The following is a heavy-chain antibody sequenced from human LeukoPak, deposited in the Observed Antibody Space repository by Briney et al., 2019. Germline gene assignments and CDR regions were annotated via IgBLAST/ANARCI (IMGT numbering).Heavy chain of an antibody. V-gene: IGHV4-59*01. CDR3: AKSTRTVTYYFDS. Sequence: KPSETLSLTCTVSGGSISSYYWSWIRQTPGKGLEWIGYIYYSGSTNYNPSLKSRVTISVDTSKNQFSLRLSSVTAADRAVYYCAKSTRTVTYYFDSWGQGTLVTVSS. J-gene: IGHJ4*02. D-gene: IGHD1-14*01. CDR1: GGSISSYY. CDR2: IYYSGST.